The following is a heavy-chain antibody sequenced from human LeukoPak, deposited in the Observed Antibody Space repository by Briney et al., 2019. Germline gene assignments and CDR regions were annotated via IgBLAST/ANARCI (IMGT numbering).Heavy chain of an antibody. D-gene: IGHD2-21*02. V-gene: IGHV3-73*01. J-gene: IGHJ1*01. CDR1: GFSFGDSA. Sequence: GGSLKLACAASGFSFGDSAVHWVRQASGKGLEWVGRIRGKANKYATAYGESVKGRFTISRDDSKNTSYLQMNSLKTEDTALYYCITPWGPYCAYDCFARGYFQLWGQGTVVTVSS. CDR3: ITPWGPYCAYDCFARGYFQL. CDR2: IRGKANKYAT.